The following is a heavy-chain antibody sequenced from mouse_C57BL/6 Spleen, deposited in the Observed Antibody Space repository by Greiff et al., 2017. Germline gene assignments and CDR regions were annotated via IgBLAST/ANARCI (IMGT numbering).Heavy chain of an antibody. D-gene: IGHD2-4*01. Sequence: VKLMESDAELVKPGASVKISCKVSGYTFTDHTIHWMKQRPEQGLEWIGYIYPRDGSTKYNEKFKGKATLTADKSSSTAYMQLNSLTSEDSAVYFCAIRYDYDVYFDYWGQGTTLTVSS. J-gene: IGHJ2*01. V-gene: IGHV1-78*01. CDR2: IYPRDGST. CDR1: GYTFTDHT. CDR3: AIRYDYDVYFDY.